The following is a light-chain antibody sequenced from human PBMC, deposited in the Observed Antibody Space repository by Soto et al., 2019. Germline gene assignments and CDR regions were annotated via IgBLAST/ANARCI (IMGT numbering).Light chain of an antibody. CDR1: QAINTF. CDR3: QQYNSYPMT. CDR2: GSY. V-gene: IGKV1-16*01. J-gene: IGKJ5*01. Sequence: IQMTQSPSSLSASIGDRVTITCRASQAINTFLAWFQQRPGQAPKSLIYGSYTLHSGVSPRFSGGGSGTEFTLTISSLQPEDLATYFCQQYNSYPMTFGQGTRLDIQ.